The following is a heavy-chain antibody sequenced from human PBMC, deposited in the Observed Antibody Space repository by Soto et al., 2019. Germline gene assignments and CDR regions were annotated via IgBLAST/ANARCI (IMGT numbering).Heavy chain of an antibody. CDR3: ARSPRSSPYFDY. J-gene: IGHJ4*02. Sequence: SLKISCQCSGYTFSNFWIAWVRQLPGKGLEYMGIIYPGDSETRYSPSFHGKVTISADRSIGTAYLQWSSLEASDSAFYFCARSPRSSPYFDYWGQGALVTVSS. CDR2: IYPGDSET. D-gene: IGHD6-13*01. V-gene: IGHV5-51*01. CDR1: GYTFSNFW.